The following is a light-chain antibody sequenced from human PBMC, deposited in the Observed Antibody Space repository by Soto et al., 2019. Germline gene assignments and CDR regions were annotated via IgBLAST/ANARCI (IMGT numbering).Light chain of an antibody. Sequence: DIQMTQSPSSLSASVGDRVTISCRASQTITTYLNWYQQRPGKAPQVLIYAASNLKSGVPSRFSASVSGTDFTLTISSLQFEDFATYYCQQSFRRPWTFGQGTKV. CDR1: QTITTY. V-gene: IGKV1-39*01. CDR3: QQSFRRPWT. CDR2: AAS. J-gene: IGKJ1*01.